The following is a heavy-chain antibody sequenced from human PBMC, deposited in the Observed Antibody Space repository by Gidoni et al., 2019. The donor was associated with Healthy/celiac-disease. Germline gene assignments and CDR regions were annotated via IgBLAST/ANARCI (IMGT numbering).Heavy chain of an antibody. J-gene: IGHJ6*02. D-gene: IGHD3-9*01. CDR2: IYSGGST. CDR3: ARDNHFDWLSPFHYGMDV. CDR1: GFTVSSNY. V-gene: IGHV3-53*01. Sequence: EVQLVESGGGLIQPGGSLRLSCAASGFTVSSNYMSWVRQAPGKGLEWVSVIYSGGSTYYADSVKGRFTISRDNSKNTLYLQMNSLRAEDTAVYYCARDNHFDWLSPFHYGMDVWGQGTTVTVSS.